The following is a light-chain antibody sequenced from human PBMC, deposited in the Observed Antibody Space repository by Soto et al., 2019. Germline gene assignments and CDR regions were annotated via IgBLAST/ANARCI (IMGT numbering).Light chain of an antibody. CDR3: QVWDSSSDPYV. Sequence: SCELTQPPSVSVAPGKTARITCGGNNIGSKSVHWYQQKPGQAPVLVIYYDSDRPSGIPERFSGSNSGNTATLTISRVEAGDEADYFCQVWDSSSDPYVFGTGTKLTVL. CDR1: NIGSKS. J-gene: IGLJ1*01. V-gene: IGLV3-21*04. CDR2: YDS.